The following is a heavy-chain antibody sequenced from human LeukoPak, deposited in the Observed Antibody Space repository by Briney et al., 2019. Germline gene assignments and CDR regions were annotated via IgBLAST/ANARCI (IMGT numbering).Heavy chain of an antibody. V-gene: IGHV4-61*02. CDR1: GGSISSGSYY. CDR2: IYTSGST. Sequence: SQTLSLTCTVSGGSISSGSYYWSWIRQPAGKGLEWIGRIYTSGSTNYNPSLKSRVTISVDTSKNQFSLKLSSVTAADTAVYYCARVSGYEYYFDCWGQGTLVTVSS. CDR3: ARVSGYEYYFDC. D-gene: IGHD5-12*01. J-gene: IGHJ4*02.